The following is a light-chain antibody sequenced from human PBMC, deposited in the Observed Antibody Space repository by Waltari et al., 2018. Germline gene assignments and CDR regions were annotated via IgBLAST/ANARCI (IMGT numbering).Light chain of an antibody. CDR3: QAWDSSTGVV. J-gene: IGLJ2*01. Sequence: SYELTQPPSVSVSPGQTASITCSGEKLGEKYACWYQQKPGQSPVLVIYQDRKRPSGIPERFSGSNSGNTATLTISGTQAMDEADYYCQAWDSSTGVVFGGGTKLTVL. CDR2: QDR. CDR1: KLGEKY. V-gene: IGLV3-1*01.